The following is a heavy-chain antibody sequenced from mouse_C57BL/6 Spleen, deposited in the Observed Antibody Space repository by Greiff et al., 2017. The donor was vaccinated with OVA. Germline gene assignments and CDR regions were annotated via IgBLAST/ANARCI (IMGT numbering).Heavy chain of an antibody. CDR2: INPNYGTT. J-gene: IGHJ4*01. V-gene: IGHV1-39*01. Sequence: VQLQQSGPELVKPGASVKISCKASGYSFTDYNMNWVKQSNGKSLEWIGVINPNYGTTSYNQKFKGKATLTVDQSSSTAYMQLNSLTSEDSAVYYCARSRYMDSNPYYYAMDYWGQGTSVTVSS. D-gene: IGHD2-5*01. CDR1: GYSFTDYN. CDR3: ARSRYMDSNPYYYAMDY.